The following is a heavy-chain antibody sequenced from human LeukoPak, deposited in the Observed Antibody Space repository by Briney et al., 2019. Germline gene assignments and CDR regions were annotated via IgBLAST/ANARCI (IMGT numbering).Heavy chain of an antibody. V-gene: IGHV4-38-2*02. CDR1: GYSISSGYY. Sequence: PSETLSLTCTVSGYSISSGYYWGWIRPPPGKGLEWIGSIYHSGSTYYNPSLKSRVTISVDTSKNQFSLKLSSVTAADTAVYYCARGRLVVDTAMVTASNWFDPWGQGTLVTVSS. CDR2: IYHSGST. CDR3: ARGRLVVDTAMVTASNWFDP. D-gene: IGHD5-18*01. J-gene: IGHJ5*02.